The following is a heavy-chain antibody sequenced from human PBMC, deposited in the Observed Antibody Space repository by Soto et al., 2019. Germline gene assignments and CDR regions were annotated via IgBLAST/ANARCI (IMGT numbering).Heavy chain of an antibody. D-gene: IGHD3-10*01. CDR1: GGSISSSSYY. J-gene: IGHJ6*02. Sequence: QLQLQESGPGLVKPSETLSLTCTVSGGSISSSSYYWGWIRQPPGKGLEWIGSIYYSGSTYYNPSLKSRVTISVDTSKNQFSLKLSSVTAADTAVYYCARHWVGSDLSYGVWGQGTTVTVSS. CDR3: ARHWVGSDLSYGV. CDR2: IYYSGST. V-gene: IGHV4-39*01.